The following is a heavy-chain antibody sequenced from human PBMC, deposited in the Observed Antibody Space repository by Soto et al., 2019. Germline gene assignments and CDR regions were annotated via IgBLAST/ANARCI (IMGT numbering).Heavy chain of an antibody. CDR1: GFTFSSYA. V-gene: IGHV3-23*01. CDR2: ISGSGGST. CDR3: AKSVVRGVFYYYYYGMDV. J-gene: IGHJ6*02. D-gene: IGHD3-10*01. Sequence: TGGSLRLACAASGFTFSSYAMSWVRQAPGKGLEWVSAISGSGGSTYYADSVKGRFTISRDNSKNTLHLQMNSLRAEDTAVYYCAKSVVRGVFYYYYYGMDVWGQGTTVTVSS.